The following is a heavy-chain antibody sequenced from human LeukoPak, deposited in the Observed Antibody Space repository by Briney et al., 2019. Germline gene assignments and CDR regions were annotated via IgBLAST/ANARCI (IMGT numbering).Heavy chain of an antibody. J-gene: IGHJ4*02. CDR3: AKDPDGIVVVISKYYFDY. CDR2: IRSKTYDGTT. CDR1: GFTFGDYA. Sequence: GGSLRLSCTASGFTFGDYAMSWVRQAPGKGLEWVGFIRSKTYDGTTEYAASVKGRFTISRDDSKSIAYLQMNSLKTEDTAMYYCAKDPDGIVVVISKYYFDYWGQGTLVTVSS. V-gene: IGHV3-49*04. D-gene: IGHD3-22*01.